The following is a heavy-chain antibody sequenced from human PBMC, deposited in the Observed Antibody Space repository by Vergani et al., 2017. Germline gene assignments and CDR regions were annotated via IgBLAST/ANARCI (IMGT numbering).Heavy chain of an antibody. CDR2: INNDGHT. CDR3: ARSDRRGYSYGPPDY. V-gene: IGHV4-34*02. Sequence: QVQLQQWGAGVVKPSGTLSLTCAVFGESFSSFYWSWIRQPPGKGLEWIGEINNDGHTNYNPSLESRVTVSRDTAKNQFSLNLMSVTAADTAMYYCARSDRRGYSYGPPDYWGQGTLVTVSS. J-gene: IGHJ4*02. CDR1: GESFSSFY. D-gene: IGHD5-18*01.